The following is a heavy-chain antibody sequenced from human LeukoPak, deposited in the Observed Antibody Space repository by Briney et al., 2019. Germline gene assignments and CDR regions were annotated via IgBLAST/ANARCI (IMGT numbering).Heavy chain of an antibody. CDR3: ARLSEMATITGGFDY. J-gene: IGHJ4*02. V-gene: IGHV5-51*01. Sequence: GAALEISCKGSGSNFTSYWIGWVRPLPGKGLEWRGIIYPGDSDTRYSPSFQGQVTISADKSISTAYLQWRSLKASDTAMYYCARLSEMATITGGFDYWGQGTLVTVSS. CDR1: GSNFTSYW. CDR2: IYPGDSDT. D-gene: IGHD5-24*01.